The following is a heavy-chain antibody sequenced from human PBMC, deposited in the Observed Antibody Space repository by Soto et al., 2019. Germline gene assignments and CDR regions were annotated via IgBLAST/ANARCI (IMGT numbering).Heavy chain of an antibody. J-gene: IGHJ5*02. CDR3: ARGITIFGVVP. D-gene: IGHD3-3*01. CDR2: INHSGST. V-gene: IGHV4-61*01. Sequence: PSETLSLTCTVSDGSVSSGSYYWTWIRQPPGKGLEWIGEINHSGSTNYNPSLKSRVTISVDTSKNQFSLKLSSVTAADTAVYYCARGITIFGVVPWGQGTLVTVSS. CDR1: DGSVSSGSYY.